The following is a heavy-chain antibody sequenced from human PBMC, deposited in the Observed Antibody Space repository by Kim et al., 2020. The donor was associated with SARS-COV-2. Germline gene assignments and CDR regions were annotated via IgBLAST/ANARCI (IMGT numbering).Heavy chain of an antibody. J-gene: IGHJ6*02. Sequence: GGSLRLSCAASGFTVTNNIMNWVRQAPGKGLEWVSIINNGGDTYYSEYAMGRRFISCDNVNNNVYHLMTILRTVEKTVYFCAKNRSGCFIYYAMVVWG. CDR1: GFTVTNNI. D-gene: IGHD6-19*01. CDR3: AKNRSGCFIYYAMVV. CDR2: INNGGDT. V-gene: IGHV3-66*01.